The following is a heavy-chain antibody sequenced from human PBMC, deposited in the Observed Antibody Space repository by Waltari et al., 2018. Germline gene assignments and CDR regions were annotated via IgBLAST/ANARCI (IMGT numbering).Heavy chain of an antibody. Sequence: QLQLQESGPGLVKPSETLSLTCTVSGGSISSSSYYWGWIRQPPGKGLEWIGSIYYSGSTYYNPSLKSRVTISVDTSKNQFSLKLSSVTAADTAVYYCASFWAIFGVVSGFDYWGQGTLVTVSS. V-gene: IGHV4-39*07. CDR3: ASFWAIFGVVSGFDY. D-gene: IGHD3-3*01. CDR2: IYYSGST. CDR1: GGSISSSSYY. J-gene: IGHJ4*02.